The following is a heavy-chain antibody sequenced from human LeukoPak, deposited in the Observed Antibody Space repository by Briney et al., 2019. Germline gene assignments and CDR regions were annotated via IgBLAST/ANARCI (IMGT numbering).Heavy chain of an antibody. Sequence: GGSLRLSCAASGFTFSSYAMSWVRQSPGKGLEWVSAISDNGGSTYYADSVKGRFTISRDNSKNTLYLQINTLRAEDMAVYYCARAVAGTTGLWDYWGQGTLVTVSS. D-gene: IGHD6-19*01. CDR3: ARAVAGTTGLWDY. V-gene: IGHV3-23*01. CDR1: GFTFSSYA. CDR2: ISDNGGST. J-gene: IGHJ4*02.